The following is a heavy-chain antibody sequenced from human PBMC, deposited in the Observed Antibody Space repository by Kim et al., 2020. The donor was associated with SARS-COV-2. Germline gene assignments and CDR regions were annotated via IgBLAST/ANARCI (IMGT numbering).Heavy chain of an antibody. J-gene: IGHJ5*02. CDR3: ARDRGPKPYWLNP. V-gene: IGHV4-61*02. Sequence: SETLSLTCTVSGDSITHGGFYWSWLRQPAGKGLEWIGRIFVSGSTDYNPSLKSRVSMSIDTSENRFSLNLTSVTAADTAVYYCARDRGPKPYWLNPWGQGTPVIVSS. CDR2: IFVSGST. CDR1: GDSITHGGFY.